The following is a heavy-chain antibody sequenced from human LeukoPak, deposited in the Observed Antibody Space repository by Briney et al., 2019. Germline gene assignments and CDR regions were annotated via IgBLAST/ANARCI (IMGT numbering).Heavy chain of an antibody. CDR2: ISASGAST. CDR1: GFTFRNYA. D-gene: IGHD3-22*01. CDR3: TKDDGYYDSSGSFLFDS. Sequence: GGSLRLSCAASGFTFRNYAMSWVRQAPGKGLEWVSTISASGASTGYADSVKGRFTISRDNSKNTLYLQMNSLRAEDTAVYYCTKDDGYYDSSGSFLFDSWGQGTLVTVSS. J-gene: IGHJ4*02. V-gene: IGHV3-23*01.